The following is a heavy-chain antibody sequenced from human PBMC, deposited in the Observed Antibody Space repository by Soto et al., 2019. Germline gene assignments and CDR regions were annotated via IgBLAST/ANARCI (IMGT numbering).Heavy chain of an antibody. CDR3: AKNPYSSGWYRDAFDI. J-gene: IGHJ3*02. D-gene: IGHD6-19*01. CDR1: GFTFSSYA. Sequence: GGSLRLSCAASGFTFSSYAMSWVRQAPGKGLEGVSAISGSGGSTYYADSVKGRFTISRDNSKNTLYLQMNSLRAEDTAVYYCAKNPYSSGWYRDAFDIWGQGTMVTVSS. CDR2: ISGSGGST. V-gene: IGHV3-23*01.